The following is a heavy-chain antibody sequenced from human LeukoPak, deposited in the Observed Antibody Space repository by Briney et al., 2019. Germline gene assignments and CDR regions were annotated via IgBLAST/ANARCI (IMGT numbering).Heavy chain of an antibody. CDR1: GGTFSSYA. D-gene: IGHD3-16*02. CDR2: IIPIFGTA. Sequence: SVKVSCKASGGTFSSYAISWVRQAPGQGLEWMGGIIPIFGTANYAQKFQGRVTITTDESTSTAYMELSSLRSEDTAVYYWARGDSDYVWGSYLFFDYWGQGTLVTVSS. CDR3: ARGDSDYVWGSYLFFDY. V-gene: IGHV1-69*05. J-gene: IGHJ4*02.